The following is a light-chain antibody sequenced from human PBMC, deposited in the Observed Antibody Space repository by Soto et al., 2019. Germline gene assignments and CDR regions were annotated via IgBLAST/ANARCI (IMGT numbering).Light chain of an antibody. V-gene: IGKV3-20*01. Sequence: DIVLTQSPVILSLSPGDSATLSCRASERVATSYFAWYQQRRGQAPTLLIYDTSARATGVPDRFTGSGSGTEFTLTISSVEPEDFAVYYCQRYGRSPRYTFGRGTQLDI. J-gene: IGKJ2*01. CDR2: DTS. CDR3: QRYGRSPRYT. CDR1: ERVATSY.